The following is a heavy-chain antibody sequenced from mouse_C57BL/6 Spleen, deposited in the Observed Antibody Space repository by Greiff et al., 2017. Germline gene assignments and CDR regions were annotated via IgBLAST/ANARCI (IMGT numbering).Heavy chain of an antibody. J-gene: IGHJ2*01. CDR3: APTGTGLYFDY. CDR2: IYPGDGDT. CDR1: GYAFSSSW. Sequence: QVQLQQSGPELVKPGASVKISCKASGYAFSSSWMNWVKQRPGKGLEWIGRIYPGDGDTNYNGKFKSKATLTADKSSSTAYMPLSSLTSEDSAVYFCAPTGTGLYFDYWGQGTTLTVSS. V-gene: IGHV1-82*01. D-gene: IGHD4-1*02.